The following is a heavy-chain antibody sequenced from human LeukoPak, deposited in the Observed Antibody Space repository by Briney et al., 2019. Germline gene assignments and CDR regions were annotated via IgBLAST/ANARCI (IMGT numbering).Heavy chain of an antibody. D-gene: IGHD3-22*01. V-gene: IGHV3-73*01. CDR2: IRSKANSYAT. J-gene: IGHJ3*02. Sequence: GGSLRLSCAASGFTFSGSAMHWVRQASGKGLEWVGRIRSKANSYATAYVASVKGRFTISRDDSKNTAYLQMNSLKTEDTAVYYCRYYDSSASHDAFDIWGQGTMVTVSS. CDR1: GFTFSGSA. CDR3: RYYDSSASHDAFDI.